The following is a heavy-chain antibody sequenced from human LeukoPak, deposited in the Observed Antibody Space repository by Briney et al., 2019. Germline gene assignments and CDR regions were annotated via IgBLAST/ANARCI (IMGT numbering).Heavy chain of an antibody. Sequence: PGGSLRLSCAASGFWFSIYGMNWVRQAPGKGLEWVSVITSNGAETYYADSVKGRFTVFRDNSKNTLYLQMNSLRADDTAVYYCAKRDWSYFFDYWGQGTPVTVSS. CDR2: ITSNGAET. CDR1: GFWFSIYG. J-gene: IGHJ4*02. CDR3: AKRDWSYFFDY. V-gene: IGHV3-23*01. D-gene: IGHD3/OR15-3a*01.